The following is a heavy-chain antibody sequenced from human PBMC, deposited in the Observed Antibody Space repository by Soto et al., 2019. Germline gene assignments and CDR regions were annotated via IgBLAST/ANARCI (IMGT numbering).Heavy chain of an antibody. J-gene: IGHJ5*02. CDR2: MDPGSGKT. CDR3: ARMASAGTLNWFDP. Sequence: ASVKVSCKASGYTFINFDISWVRQAAGQGLEWLGWMDPGSGKTGYASKFQGRVAMTRDASTGTSHLELSSLTSDDTAVYYCARMASAGTLNWFDPWGQGTLVTVSS. CDR1: GYTFINFD. D-gene: IGHD6-13*01. V-gene: IGHV1-8*02.